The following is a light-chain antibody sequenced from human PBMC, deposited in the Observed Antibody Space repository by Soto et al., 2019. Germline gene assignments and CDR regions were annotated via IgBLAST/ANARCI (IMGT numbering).Light chain of an antibody. CDR3: SSYTSSSSYV. CDR2: DVS. CDR1: SSDVGGYNY. J-gene: IGLJ1*01. V-gene: IGLV2-14*01. Sequence: QSALTQPASVSGSPGQSITISCTGTSSDVGGYNYVSWYQRHPGKAPKLMINDVSNRPSGVSNRFSGSKSGNTASLTISGLQAEDEADSYCSSYTSSSSYVFGTGTKLTVL.